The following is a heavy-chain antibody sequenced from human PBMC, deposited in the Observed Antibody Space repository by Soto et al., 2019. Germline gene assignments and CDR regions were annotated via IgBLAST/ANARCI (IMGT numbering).Heavy chain of an antibody. CDR1: GGSLSSYP. J-gene: IGHJ6*03. Sequence: QVQLLQSGSEVKKPGSSVKVSCRASGGSLSSYPVTWVRQAPGQGLEWMGRIIPIVGLTNYAQKFQGRVTITADKSTSTAYMELSSLRSDDTAVYYCARPTGGRDEGGNYMDVWSKGTTVIVSS. D-gene: IGHD7-27*01. CDR3: ARPTGGRDEGGNYMDV. CDR2: IIPIVGLT. V-gene: IGHV1-69*02.